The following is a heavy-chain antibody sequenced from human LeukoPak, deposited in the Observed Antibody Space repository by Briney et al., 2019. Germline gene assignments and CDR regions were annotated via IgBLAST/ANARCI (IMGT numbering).Heavy chain of an antibody. CDR3: ARVPYMDV. J-gene: IGHJ6*03. V-gene: IGHV4-34*01. CDR2: IDHSGYT. CDR1: GGPFSAYY. Sequence: SETLSLTCAVYGGPFSAYYWGWIRQPPGKGLVWIGEIDHSGYTTYNPSLKCRLTISVDTSKNQFSLKLTSVTAADTAVYYCARVPYMDVWGKGTTVTVSS.